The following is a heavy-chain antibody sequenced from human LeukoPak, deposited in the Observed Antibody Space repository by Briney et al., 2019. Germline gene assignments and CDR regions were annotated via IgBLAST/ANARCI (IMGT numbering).Heavy chain of an antibody. D-gene: IGHD5-12*01. Sequence: GASVKVSCKASGYTFTSYDINWVRQATGQGLEWMGWMNPNSGNTGYAQKFQGRVTMTRNTSKSTAYMELSSLRAEDTAVYYCARVGNSGYDLPFDYWGQGTLVTVSS. CDR1: GYTFTSYD. CDR2: MNPNSGNT. CDR3: ARVGNSGYDLPFDY. J-gene: IGHJ4*02. V-gene: IGHV1-8*01.